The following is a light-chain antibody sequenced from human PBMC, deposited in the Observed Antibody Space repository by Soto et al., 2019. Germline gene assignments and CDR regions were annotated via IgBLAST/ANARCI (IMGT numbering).Light chain of an antibody. V-gene: IGKV3-20*01. CDR1: QSVSSSY. J-gene: IGKJ1*01. CDR3: QQYGSSGT. CDR2: AAS. Sequence: IVCTRSPGTLSLSPGSRSTLSGMAIQSVSSSYLAWYQQKPGPPPRLLIYAASSRATGIPDSFSGSGSGTDFTPTISRLPPEDFATYYRQQYGSSGTFGQGTKVDIK.